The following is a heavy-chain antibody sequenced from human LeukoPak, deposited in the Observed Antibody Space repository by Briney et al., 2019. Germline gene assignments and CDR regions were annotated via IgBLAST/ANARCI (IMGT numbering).Heavy chain of an antibody. Sequence: PSETLSLTCTVSGGSISSGGYYWSWIRQPPGKGLEWIGYIYHSGSTYYNPSLKSRVTISVDRSKNQFSLKLSSVTAADTAVYYCARGGGSLPAAIRWTIQRTDYSSSGYYFDYWGQGTLVTVSS. CDR1: GGSISSGGYY. V-gene: IGHV4-30-2*01. CDR3: ARGGGSLPAAIRWTIQRTDYSSSGYYFDY. J-gene: IGHJ4*02. CDR2: IYHSGST. D-gene: IGHD2-2*01.